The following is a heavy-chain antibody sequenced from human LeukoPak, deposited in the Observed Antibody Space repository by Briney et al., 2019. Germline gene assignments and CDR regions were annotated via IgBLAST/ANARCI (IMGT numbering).Heavy chain of an antibody. Sequence: SETLSLTCTVSGCSISSYYWSWIRQPAGKGLEWIGRYHTSGSTNYNPSLKSRVTMSADTSKNQFSLQLSSVTAADTAVYYCARDGYSGSDALWGQGTLVTVSS. CDR2: YHTSGST. CDR1: GCSISSYY. V-gene: IGHV4-4*07. CDR3: ARDGYSGSDAL. J-gene: IGHJ4*02. D-gene: IGHD5-12*01.